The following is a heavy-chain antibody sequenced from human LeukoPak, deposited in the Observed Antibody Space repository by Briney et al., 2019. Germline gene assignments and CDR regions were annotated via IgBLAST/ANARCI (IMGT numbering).Heavy chain of an antibody. CDR3: AGYSSSWLPAAYFDY. D-gene: IGHD6-13*01. Sequence: SETLSLTCAVYGGSFSGYYWSWIRQPPGKGLEWIGEINHSGSTNYNPSLKSRVTISVDTSKNQFSLKLSSVTAADTAVYYCAGYSSSWLPAAYFDYWGQGTPVTVSS. V-gene: IGHV4-34*01. J-gene: IGHJ4*02. CDR2: INHSGST. CDR1: GGSFSGYY.